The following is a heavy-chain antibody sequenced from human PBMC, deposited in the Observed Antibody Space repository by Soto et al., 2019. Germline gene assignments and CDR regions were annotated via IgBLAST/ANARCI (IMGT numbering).Heavy chain of an antibody. J-gene: IGHJ5*02. CDR3: ARAYSSSSVWFDP. V-gene: IGHV4-59*01. CDR2: IYYGGST. CDR1: GGSISSYY. Sequence: SETLSLTCTVSGGSISSYYWSWIRQPPGKGLEWIGYIYYGGSTNYNPSLKSRVTISVDTSKNQFSLKLSSVTAADTAVYYCARAYSSSSVWFDPWGQGTLVTVSS. D-gene: IGHD6-6*01.